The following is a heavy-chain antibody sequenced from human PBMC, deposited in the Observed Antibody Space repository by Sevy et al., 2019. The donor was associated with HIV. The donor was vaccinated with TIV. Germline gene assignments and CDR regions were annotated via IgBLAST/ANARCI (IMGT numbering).Heavy chain of an antibody. J-gene: IGHJ6*02. CDR3: ASNYYGSGRKNTYYYYYGMDV. D-gene: IGHD3-10*01. CDR1: GGSFSGYY. Sequence: SETLSLTCAVYGGSFSGYYWIWIRQPPGKGLEWIGEINHSGSTNYNPSLKSRVTISVDTSKNQFSLKLSSVTAADTAVYYCASNYYGSGRKNTYYYYYGMDVWGQGTTVTVSS. CDR2: INHSGST. V-gene: IGHV4-34*01.